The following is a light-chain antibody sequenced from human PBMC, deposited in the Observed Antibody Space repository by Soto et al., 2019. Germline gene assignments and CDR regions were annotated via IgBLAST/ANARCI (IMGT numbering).Light chain of an antibody. Sequence: EIVLTQSPATLSLSPGERATLSCRASQSVSSYLAWYQQKPGQAPRLLIYDASNRATGIPARFSGSGSGTDFTLTISSLEPDDFATYYCQQYKDYVYTFGQGTKVESK. CDR1: QSVSSY. CDR3: QQYKDYVYT. CDR2: DAS. J-gene: IGKJ2*01. V-gene: IGKV3-11*01.